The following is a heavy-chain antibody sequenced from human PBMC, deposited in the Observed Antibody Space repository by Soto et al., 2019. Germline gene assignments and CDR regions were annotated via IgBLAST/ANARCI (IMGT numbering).Heavy chain of an antibody. CDR2: IKQDASNK. CDR3: ARVGYNDYENDY. CDR1: GFSFSSYW. J-gene: IGHJ4*02. D-gene: IGHD5-12*01. V-gene: IGHV3-7*05. Sequence: EVQLVESGGGLVQPGGSLRLSCAASGFSFSSYWMTWVRQAPGKGLEWVANIKQDASNKNYMDSVKGRLTISRDNAKNSVYLQMNSLRVEDTAVYYCARVGYNDYENDYWGQGTLVTVSS.